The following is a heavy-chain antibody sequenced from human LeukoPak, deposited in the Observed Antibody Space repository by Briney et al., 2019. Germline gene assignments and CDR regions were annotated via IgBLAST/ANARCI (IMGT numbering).Heavy chain of an antibody. Sequence: GGSLRLSCAASGFTFSSYDMHWVRQPTGKGLEWVSAIGTAGDTYYSRSVKGRFTISRENAKNSLYLHMDSLSAGDTAVYFCARGHMLTGYYNFAWFDPWGQGTLVTVSS. J-gene: IGHJ5*02. CDR3: ARGHMLTGYYNFAWFDP. D-gene: IGHD3-9*01. V-gene: IGHV3-13*01. CDR2: IGTAGDT. CDR1: GFTFSSYD.